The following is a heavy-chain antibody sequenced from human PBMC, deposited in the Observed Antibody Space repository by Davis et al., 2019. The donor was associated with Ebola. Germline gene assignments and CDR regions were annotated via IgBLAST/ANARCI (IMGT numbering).Heavy chain of an antibody. CDR1: GFTFSSYG. CDR2: IRYDGSNK. CDR3: ARTGFANNWFDP. J-gene: IGHJ5*02. D-gene: IGHD2-8*02. Sequence: GESLKISCAASGFTFSSYGMHWVRQAPGKGLEWVAFIRYDGSNKYYADSVKGRFTISRDNSKNTLYLQMNSLRGEDTAVYYCARTGFANNWFDPWGQGTLVTVSS. V-gene: IGHV3-30*02.